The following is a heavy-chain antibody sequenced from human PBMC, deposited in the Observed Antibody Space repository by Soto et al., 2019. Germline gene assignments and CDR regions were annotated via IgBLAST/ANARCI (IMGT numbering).Heavy chain of an antibody. Sequence: GASVKVSCKTSGYTFSNYVINWVRQAPGQGLEWMGWISAYNGNTNFAQKLQGRVSLTTDTSSTTAYMELRSLTSDDTAVYYCARDLVPGYTGFSDYWGQGTLVTVSS. V-gene: IGHV1-18*01. D-gene: IGHD5-12*01. CDR3: ARDLVPGYTGFSDY. CDR2: ISAYNGNT. J-gene: IGHJ4*02. CDR1: GYTFSNYV.